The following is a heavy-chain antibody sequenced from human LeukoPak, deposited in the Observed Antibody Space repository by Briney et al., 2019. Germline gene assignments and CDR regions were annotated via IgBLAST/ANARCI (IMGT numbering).Heavy chain of an antibody. V-gene: IGHV3-30*02. CDR1: GFTFSSYG. CDR3: AKDFLAYCGGDCYPPRYYFDY. D-gene: IGHD2-21*02. Sequence: GGSLRLSCAASGFTFSSYGMHWVRQAPGKGLEWVAFIRYDGSNKYYADSVKGRFTISRDNSKNTLYLQMNSLRAEDTAVYYCAKDFLAYCGGDCYPPRYYFDYWGQGTLVTVSS. CDR2: IRYDGSNK. J-gene: IGHJ4*02.